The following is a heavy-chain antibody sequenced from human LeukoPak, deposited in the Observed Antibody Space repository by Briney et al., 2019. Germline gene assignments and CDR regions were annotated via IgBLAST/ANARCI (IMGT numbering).Heavy chain of an antibody. CDR3: ARHHVTSLAFDI. CDR1: GGSISSYY. V-gene: IGHV4-59*08. Sequence: SETLSLTCTVSGGSISSYYWSWIRQPPGKGLEWIGYIYYSGSTNYNPSLKSRVTISVDTSKNQFSLKLSSVTAADTAAYYCARHHVTSLAFDIWGQGTMVTVSS. D-gene: IGHD4-17*01. J-gene: IGHJ3*02. CDR2: IYYSGST.